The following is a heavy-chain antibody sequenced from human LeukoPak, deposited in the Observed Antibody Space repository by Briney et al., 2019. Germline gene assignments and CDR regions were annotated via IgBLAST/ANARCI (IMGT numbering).Heavy chain of an antibody. D-gene: IGHD4-23*01. CDR2: ISGSGDIT. V-gene: IGHV3-23*01. CDR1: GFTFSTYA. Sequence: GGSLRLSCAASGFTFSTYAMIWVRQAPEKGLEWVSTISGSGDITYYADTVKGRFTISRDNSKNTLYLQMNSLRAEDTAVYYCAKLTPRNRFDYWGQGTLVTVSS. CDR3: AKLTPRNRFDY. J-gene: IGHJ4*02.